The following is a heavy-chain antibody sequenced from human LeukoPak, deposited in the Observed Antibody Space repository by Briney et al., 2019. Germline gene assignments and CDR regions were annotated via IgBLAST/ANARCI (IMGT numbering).Heavy chain of an antibody. Sequence: SVKVSCKASGFTFTSSAMQWVRQARGQRLEWIGWIVVGSGNTNYAQKFQERVTITRDMSTSTAYMELSSLRSEDTAVYYCAKSIDFTGYSSWDYWGRGTLVTVSS. CDR1: GFTFTSSA. D-gene: IGHD3-9*01. CDR2: IVVGSGNT. V-gene: IGHV1-58*02. J-gene: IGHJ4*02. CDR3: AKSIDFTGYSSWDY.